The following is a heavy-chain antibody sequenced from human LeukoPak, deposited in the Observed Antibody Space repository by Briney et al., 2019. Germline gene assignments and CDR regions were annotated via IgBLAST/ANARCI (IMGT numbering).Heavy chain of an antibody. V-gene: IGHV3-20*04. CDR1: GFRFADYG. J-gene: IGHJ4*02. CDR2: ISWNGGLI. CDR3: TRDLTMAAFDY. D-gene: IGHD5-24*01. Sequence: RPGGSLRLSCAASGFRFADYGVDWVRQTPGKELKWVAYISWNGGLISYADSVKGRFTISRDNAKNSLYLQLDSLRAEDTALYYCTRDLTMAAFDYWGQGTLVTVSS.